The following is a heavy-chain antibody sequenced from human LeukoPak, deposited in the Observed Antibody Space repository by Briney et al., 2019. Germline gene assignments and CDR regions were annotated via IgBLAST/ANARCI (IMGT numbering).Heavy chain of an antibody. J-gene: IGHJ6*03. CDR3: ARDYGYSYGFYYYYMDV. Sequence: SETLSLTCTVSGGSLSSSSYYWGWIRQPPGKGLEWLGSIYYSGSTYYNPSLQGRVTISVDTSKHQFSLKLSSVTAADTAVYYCARDYGYSYGFYYYYMDVWGKGTTVTVSS. V-gene: IGHV4-39*02. CDR2: IYYSGST. CDR1: GGSLSSSSYY. D-gene: IGHD5-18*01.